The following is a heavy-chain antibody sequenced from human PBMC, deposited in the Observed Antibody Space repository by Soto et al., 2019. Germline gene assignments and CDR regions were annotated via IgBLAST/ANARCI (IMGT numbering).Heavy chain of an antibody. CDR3: ARGYESSGRFDS. J-gene: IGHJ4*02. V-gene: IGHV1-8*01. Sequence: QVQLVPAGAGVKKPGASVKVSCEASGYTFTSYDLNWVLHATGQGLAWMGWMNPDSGHTGYAQKFQGRVTMTRNTDIRTAYMELSSLRAEDTAVYYCARGYESSGRFDSLGQGTLVTVCS. CDR1: GYTFTSYD. D-gene: IGHD3-22*01. CDR2: MNPDSGHT.